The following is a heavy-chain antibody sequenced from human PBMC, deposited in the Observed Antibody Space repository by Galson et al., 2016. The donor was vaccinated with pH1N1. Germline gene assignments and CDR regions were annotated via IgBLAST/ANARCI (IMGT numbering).Heavy chain of an antibody. D-gene: IGHD6-19*01. CDR3: ARGAGDTRGWCWIDF. CDR1: GFTVSSNY. CDR2: LYSGGTT. J-gene: IGHJ4*02. Sequence: SLRLSCAASGFTVSSNYMSWVRQAPGKGLEWVSVLYSGGTTYYADSVKGRFTISRDNSMNTLYLQMNSLRAEDTAGYYCARGAGDTRGWCWIDFWGQGTLVTVSS. V-gene: IGHV3-53*01.